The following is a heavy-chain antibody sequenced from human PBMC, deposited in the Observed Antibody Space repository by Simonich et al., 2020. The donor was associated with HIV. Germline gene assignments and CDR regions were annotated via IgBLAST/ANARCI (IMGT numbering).Heavy chain of an antibody. V-gene: IGHV4-34*01. Sequence: QVQLQQWGAGLLKPSETLSLTCAVYGESFIGYYWTWIRQPPEKGLEWIGEINHRVSTNYIPSLKSRVTISVDTSKNQFSLNLNSVTAADTAVYYCARGRSPTVNTFDIWGLGTMVTVSS. CDR3: ARGRSPTVNTFDI. CDR2: INHRVST. CDR1: GESFIGYY. J-gene: IGHJ3*02. D-gene: IGHD4-17*01.